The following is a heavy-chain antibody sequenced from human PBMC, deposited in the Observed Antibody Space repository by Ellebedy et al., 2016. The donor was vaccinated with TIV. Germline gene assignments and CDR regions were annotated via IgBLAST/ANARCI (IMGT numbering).Heavy chain of an antibody. CDR3: ARLPHGSVFGYFDY. CDR2: IYHSGNT. J-gene: IGHJ4*02. V-gene: IGHV4-38-2*02. CDR1: GYSISRGYY. D-gene: IGHD2-2*03. Sequence: MPSETLSLTCTVSGYSISRGYYWGWIRQPPGKGLEWIGNIYHSGNTYYNPSLKNRVTISVDTSKNQFALKLTSVTAADTAVYYCARLPHGSVFGYFDYWGQGTLVTVSS.